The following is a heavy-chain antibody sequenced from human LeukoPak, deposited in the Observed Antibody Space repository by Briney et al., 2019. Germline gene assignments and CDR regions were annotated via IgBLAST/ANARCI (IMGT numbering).Heavy chain of an antibody. CDR2: ISGSDGNT. D-gene: IGHD4-17*01. V-gene: IGHV3-23*01. J-gene: IGHJ4*02. Sequence: PGGSLRLSCAASGFTFSSYAMSWVRQAPGKGLEWVSSISGSDGNTFYADSVKGRFTISRDNSKSTLYLQMNSLRAEDTAAYHCAKGRNEDGDAALNYWGQGTLVTVSS. CDR1: GFTFSSYA. CDR3: AKGRNEDGDAALNY.